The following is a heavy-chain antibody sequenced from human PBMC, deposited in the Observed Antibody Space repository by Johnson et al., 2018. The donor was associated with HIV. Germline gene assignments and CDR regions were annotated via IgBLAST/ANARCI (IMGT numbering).Heavy chain of an antibody. Sequence: QVQLVESGGGVVQPGRSLRLSCAASGFTFNNFAMHWVRQAPGKGLEWVALISYDGSNKYYADSVKGRFTISRDNSKNTLYLQMNGLRSEDTAVYYCARGPTRFAAFDIRGQGTMVTVSS. J-gene: IGHJ3*02. D-gene: IGHD3-10*01. CDR2: ISYDGSNK. V-gene: IGHV3-30*04. CDR3: ARGPTRFAAFDI. CDR1: GFTFNNFA.